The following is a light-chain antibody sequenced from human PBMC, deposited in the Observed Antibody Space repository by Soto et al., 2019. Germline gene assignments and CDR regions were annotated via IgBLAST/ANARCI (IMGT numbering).Light chain of an antibody. Sequence: DIQMTQSPSTLSASVGDRVTITCRASQSISSWLAWYQQKPGKVPKLLIYDASSLESGVPSRFSGSGSGTEFTLTISSLQPDDFATYYCQQYNSYPTFGGGTKVEIK. V-gene: IGKV1-5*01. J-gene: IGKJ4*01. CDR2: DAS. CDR3: QQYNSYPT. CDR1: QSISSW.